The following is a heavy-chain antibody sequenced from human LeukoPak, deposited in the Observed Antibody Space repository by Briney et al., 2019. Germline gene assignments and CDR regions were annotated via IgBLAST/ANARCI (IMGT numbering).Heavy chain of an antibody. J-gene: IGHJ3*02. Sequence: PGGSLRLSCAASRFTFSDYAIHWVCQAPGKGLEWVTLISYDGNNNYYAHSVKGRFTISRDNSKNTLYLQMNSLKTEDTAVYYCARDSSGTGTFDIWGQGTTVTVSS. CDR1: RFTFSDYA. D-gene: IGHD1-1*01. V-gene: IGHV3-30-3*01. CDR3: ARDSSGTGTFDI. CDR2: ISYDGNNN.